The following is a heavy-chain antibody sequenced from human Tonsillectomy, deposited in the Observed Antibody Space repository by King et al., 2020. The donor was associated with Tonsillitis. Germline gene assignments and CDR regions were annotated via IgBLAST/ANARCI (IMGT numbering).Heavy chain of an antibody. Sequence: QLQESGSGLVKPSEALSLTCAVSGGSISTGGYSWSWIRQPPGKGLEWIAYIYHVGNPFYRSSLQSRVTISVDSSKNQFSLKLTSLTAADTAMYYCARGYFYDGGGSARTYYFDSWGQGTLVTVSS. CDR2: IYHVGNP. J-gene: IGHJ4*02. V-gene: IGHV4-30-2*01. CDR3: ARGYFYDGGGSARTYYFDS. D-gene: IGHD3-22*01. CDR1: GGSISTGGYS.